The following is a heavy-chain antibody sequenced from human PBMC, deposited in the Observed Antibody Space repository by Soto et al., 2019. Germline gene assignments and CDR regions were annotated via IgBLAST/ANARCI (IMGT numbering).Heavy chain of an antibody. CDR2: ISAYNGNT. CDR3: ARNDARYFDWPNGPYYYYYGMDV. J-gene: IGHJ6*02. V-gene: IGHV1-18*01. Sequence: QVQLVQSGAEVKKPGASVKVSCKASGYTFTSYGISWVRQAPGQGLEWMGWISAYNGNTNYAQKLQGRVTMTTDTSTSTAYMELRSLRSDDTAVYYCARNDARYFDWPNGPYYYYYGMDVWGQGTTVTVSS. CDR1: GYTFTSYG. D-gene: IGHD3-9*01.